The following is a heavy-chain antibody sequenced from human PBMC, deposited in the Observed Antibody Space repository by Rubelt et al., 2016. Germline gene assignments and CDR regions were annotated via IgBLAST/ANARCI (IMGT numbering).Heavy chain of an antibody. CDR2: ISYDGSNQ. V-gene: IGHV3-30*04. CDR1: GFTFSSYA. J-gene: IGHJ3*02. CDR3: TVDQFQLLWYAFDI. Sequence: QVQLVESGGGVVQPGRSLRLSCAASGFTFSSYAMHWVRQAPGKGLEWVAVISYDGSNQYCADSGKGRFTISRDTSKNTLYLQMNSLKAEDTAVYYCTVDQFQLLWYAFDIWGQGTLVTVSS. D-gene: IGHD2-2*01.